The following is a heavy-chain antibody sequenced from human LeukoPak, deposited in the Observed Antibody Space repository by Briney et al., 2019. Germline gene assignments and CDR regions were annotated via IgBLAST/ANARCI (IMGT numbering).Heavy chain of an antibody. CDR3: ARGRQRPWAFDI. Sequence: SETLSLTCTVFDDSLNNYYWNWIRQPPGKGLEWIGEINHSGSTNYNPSLKSRVTISVDTSKNQFSLKLSSVTAADTAVYYCARGRQRPWAFDIWGQGTMVTVSS. V-gene: IGHV4-34*01. CDR1: DDSLNNYY. J-gene: IGHJ3*02. D-gene: IGHD6-25*01. CDR2: INHSGST.